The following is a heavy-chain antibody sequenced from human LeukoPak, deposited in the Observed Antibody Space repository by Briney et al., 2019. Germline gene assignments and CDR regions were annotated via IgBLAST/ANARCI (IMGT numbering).Heavy chain of an antibody. CDR1: GYTFTSYY. V-gene: IGHV1-46*01. J-gene: IGHJ6*03. D-gene: IGHD6-13*01. CDR2: INPSGGST. Sequence: ASVKVSCKASGYTFTSYYMHWVRQAPGQGLEWMGIINPSGGSTSYAQKFQGRVTMTRDTSTSTVYMELSSLRSEDTAVYYCARAYSSSWKYYYYYYMDVWGKGTTVTISS. CDR3: ARAYSSSWKYYYYYYMDV.